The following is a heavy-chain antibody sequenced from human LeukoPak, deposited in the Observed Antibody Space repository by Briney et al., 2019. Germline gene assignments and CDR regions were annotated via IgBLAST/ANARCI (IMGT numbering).Heavy chain of an antibody. Sequence: SETLSLTCTVSGGSISSYYWSWIRQPLGKGLEWIGYIYYSGSTNYNPSLKSRVTISVDTSKNQFSLKLTSVTAADTAVYYCARTSEIPVSGTVWFDPWGQGTLVTVSS. CDR1: GGSISSYY. D-gene: IGHD6-19*01. CDR3: ARTSEIPVSGTVWFDP. V-gene: IGHV4-59*01. CDR2: IYYSGST. J-gene: IGHJ5*02.